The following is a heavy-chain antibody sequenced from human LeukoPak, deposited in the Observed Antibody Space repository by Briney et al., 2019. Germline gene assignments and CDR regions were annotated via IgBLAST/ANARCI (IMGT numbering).Heavy chain of an antibody. Sequence: GGSLRLSCTASGFTVSSNYMSWVRQPPGKGLEWVSVIYSGGTTFYADSVKGRFTISRDNSKNTLYLQMNSLRADDTAVYYCAKLKGWYGEGYFDYWGQGTVVTVSS. D-gene: IGHD3-10*01. CDR3: AKLKGWYGEGYFDY. V-gene: IGHV3-53*01. J-gene: IGHJ4*02. CDR2: IYSGGTT. CDR1: GFTVSSNY.